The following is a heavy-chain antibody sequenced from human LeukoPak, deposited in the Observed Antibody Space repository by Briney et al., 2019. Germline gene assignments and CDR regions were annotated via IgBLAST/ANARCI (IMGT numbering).Heavy chain of an antibody. CDR1: GYTFTGYY. CDR2: INPNSGGT. Sequence: ASVKVSCKASGYTFTGYYMHWVRQAPGQGLEWMGWINPNSGGTNYAQKFQGRVTMTRDTSISTAYMELSRLRSDDTAVYYCAGKDVDTAIPDYYYYYMDVWGKGTTVTISS. J-gene: IGHJ6*03. V-gene: IGHV1-2*02. D-gene: IGHD5-18*01. CDR3: AGKDVDTAIPDYYYYYMDV.